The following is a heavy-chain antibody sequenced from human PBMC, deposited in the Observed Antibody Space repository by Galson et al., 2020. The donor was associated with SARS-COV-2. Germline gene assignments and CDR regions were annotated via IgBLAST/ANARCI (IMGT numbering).Heavy chain of an antibody. CDR2: IYYSGST. CDR1: GGSISSGGYY. D-gene: IGHD3-3*01. J-gene: IGHJ6*02. V-gene: IGHV4-31*03. CDR3: AREGPYCDVWSGYSNYYGMDV. Sequence: SETLSLTCTVSGGSISSGGYYWSWIRQHPGKGLEWIGYIYYSGSTYYTPSLKSRVTISVDTSKNQFSLNLSSVTAAATAVYYCAREGPYCDVWSGYSNYYGMDVWGQGTTVTVSS.